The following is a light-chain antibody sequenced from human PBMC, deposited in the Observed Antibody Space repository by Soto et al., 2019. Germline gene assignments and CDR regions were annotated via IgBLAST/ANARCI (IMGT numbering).Light chain of an antibody. V-gene: IGKV2-28*01. CDR1: QSLQHTNGYNY. Sequence: DIVMTQSPLSLPVTPGEPASISCRSSQSLQHTNGYNYLDWYVQKPGQSPQLLIYLRSNRASGVPDRFSGSGSGTDFTLKIRRVEAEDVGFYYCMQALQTHTFGQGTRLEIK. CDR2: LRS. J-gene: IGKJ5*01. CDR3: MQALQTHT.